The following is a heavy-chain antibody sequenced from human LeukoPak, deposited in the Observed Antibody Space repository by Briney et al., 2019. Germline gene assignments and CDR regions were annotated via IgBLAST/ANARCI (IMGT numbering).Heavy chain of an antibody. CDR1: GFTFSSYA. J-gene: IGHJ6*02. V-gene: IGHV3-23*01. CDR2: ISGSGGST. D-gene: IGHD3-10*01. CDR3: AKSMVRGVNGYGMDV. Sequence: GGSLRLSCAASGFTFSSYAMSWVRQAPGKGLEGVSAISGSGGSTYYADSVKGRFTISRDNSKNTLYLQMNSMSAEDTAVYYCAKSMVRGVNGYGMDVWGQGTTVTVSS.